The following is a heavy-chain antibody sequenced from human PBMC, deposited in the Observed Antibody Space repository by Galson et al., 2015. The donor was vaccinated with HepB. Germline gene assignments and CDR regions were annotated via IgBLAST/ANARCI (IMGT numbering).Heavy chain of an antibody. CDR2: ISSSGDST. CDR3: ARVPAYGDFIPRYFDS. CDR1: GFNFDNYA. Sequence: SLRLSCAASGFNFDNYAMSWVRQGPGKGLHWVSGISSSGDSTYYADSVKGRFTISRDNSKNTVSLQMNSLTVEDAAVYYCARVPAYGDFIPRYFDSRGQGTLVTVSS. J-gene: IGHJ4*02. D-gene: IGHD4-17*01. V-gene: IGHV3-23*01.